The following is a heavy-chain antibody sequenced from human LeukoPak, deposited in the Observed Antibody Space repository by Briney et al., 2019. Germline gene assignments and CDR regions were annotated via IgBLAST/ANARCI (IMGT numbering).Heavy chain of an antibody. J-gene: IGHJ6*03. V-gene: IGHV4-39*07. CDR3: ARSVEGYCSGDNCYYYYYYMDV. CDR2: IYYSGST. Sequence: SETLSLTCTVSGGSISSSSYHRGWIRQPPGKGLEWIGSIYYSGSTYYNPSLKSRVTISVDTSKNQFSLKLSSVTAADTAVYYCARSVEGYCSGDNCYYYYYYMDVWGKGTTVTVSS. CDR1: GGSISSSSYH. D-gene: IGHD2-15*01.